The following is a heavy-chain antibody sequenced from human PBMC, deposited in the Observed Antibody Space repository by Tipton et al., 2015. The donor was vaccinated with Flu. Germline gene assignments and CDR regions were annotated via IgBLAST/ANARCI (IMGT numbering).Heavy chain of an antibody. CDR2: INQDGSEK. Sequence: SLRLSCAASGFTFSNYWMSWVRQAPGKGLEWVANINQDGSEKYYVDSVKGRFTISRDNAKRSLFLQMNSLRAEDTAVYYCVQLKFLWGQGTLVSVSS. D-gene: IGHD1-1*01. CDR1: GFTFSNYW. CDR3: VQLKFL. J-gene: IGHJ4*02. V-gene: IGHV3-7*01.